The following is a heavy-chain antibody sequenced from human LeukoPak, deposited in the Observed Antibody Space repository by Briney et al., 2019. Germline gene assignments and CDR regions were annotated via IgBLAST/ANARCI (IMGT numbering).Heavy chain of an antibody. V-gene: IGHV1-2*02. CDR3: ARHKAVEMATTSLYYYYGMDV. CDR1: GYTFTGYY. Sequence: ASVKVSCKASGYTFTGYYMHWVRQAPGQGLEWMGWINPNSGGTNYAQKFQGRVTMTRDTSISTAYMELSRLRSDDTAVYYCARHKAVEMATTSLYYYYGMDVWGQGTTVTVSS. CDR2: INPNSGGT. J-gene: IGHJ6*02. D-gene: IGHD5-12*01.